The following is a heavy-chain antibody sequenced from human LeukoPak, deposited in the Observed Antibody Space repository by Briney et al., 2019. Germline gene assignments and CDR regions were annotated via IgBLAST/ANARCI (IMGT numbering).Heavy chain of an antibody. J-gene: IGHJ5*02. Sequence: SETLSLTCTVSGGSISNYYWSWIRQPPGKGLEWIAYINYSGSTNYNPSLKSRVTISVDTSKNHFSLTLSSVTAADTAVYYCARGVYYDTSDNWFDPWGQGTLVTVSS. D-gene: IGHD3-22*01. V-gene: IGHV4-59*01. CDR1: GGSISNYY. CDR3: ARGVYYDTSDNWFDP. CDR2: INYSGST.